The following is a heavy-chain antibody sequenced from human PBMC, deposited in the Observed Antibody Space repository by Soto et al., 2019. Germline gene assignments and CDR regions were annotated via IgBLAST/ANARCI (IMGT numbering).Heavy chain of an antibody. Sequence: QITVKESGLPLVKPTETLTLTCTFSGFSLSSIGMGVGWIRQPPGKALEWLALIYWDDDKRYSPSLSSRLTITKDPSKNEVDQTMTNMDPVDTATYYCARLTRGVYDSGRLWEKFDYWGQGTLVTVSS. J-gene: IGHJ4*02. CDR1: GFSLSSIGMG. V-gene: IGHV2-5*02. CDR3: ARLTRGVYDSGRLWEKFDY. D-gene: IGHD5-12*01. CDR2: IYWDDDK.